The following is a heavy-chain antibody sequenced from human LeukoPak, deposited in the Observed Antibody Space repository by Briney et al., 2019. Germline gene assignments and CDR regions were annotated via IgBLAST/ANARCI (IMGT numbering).Heavy chain of an antibody. V-gene: IGHV1-18*01. CDR2: LSAYNGNT. J-gene: IGHJ3*02. CDR1: GYTFTSYG. Sequence: ASVKVSCKASGYTFTSYGIIWVRQAPGQGLEWMGWLSAYNGNTNYAQKLQGRVTMTTDTSTSTAYMELRSLRSDDTAVYYCAREAVMITFGGVIVGDAFDIWGQGTMVTVSS. D-gene: IGHD3-16*02. CDR3: AREAVMITFGGVIVGDAFDI.